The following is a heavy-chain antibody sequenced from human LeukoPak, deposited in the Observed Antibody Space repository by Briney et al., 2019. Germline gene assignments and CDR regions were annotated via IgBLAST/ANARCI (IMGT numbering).Heavy chain of an antibody. CDR1: GGSISSSSYY. D-gene: IGHD6-13*01. Sequence: SETLSLTCTVSGGSISSSSYYWGWVRQPPGKGLEWIGSIYYSGSTYYNPSLKSRVTISVDTSKNQFSLKLSSVTAADTAVYYCARAYSPPQWSPFDYWGQGTLVTVSS. J-gene: IGHJ4*02. V-gene: IGHV4-39*07. CDR2: IYYSGST. CDR3: ARAYSPPQWSPFDY.